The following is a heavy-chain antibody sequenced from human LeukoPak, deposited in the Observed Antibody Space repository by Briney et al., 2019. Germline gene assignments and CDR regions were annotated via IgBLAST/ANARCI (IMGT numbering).Heavy chain of an antibody. D-gene: IGHD2-15*01. CDR1: GYIFTNYG. CDR3: ARYCSGGSCYSGYYYYYDMDV. Sequence: ASVKVSCKASGYIFTNYGISWVRQAPGQGLEWMGWISAYNGNTNYAQKLQGRVTMTTATSTSTAYMDLRSLRSDDTAVYYCARYCSGGSCYSGYYYYYDMDVWGQGTTVTVSS. CDR2: ISAYNGNT. V-gene: IGHV1-18*01. J-gene: IGHJ6*02.